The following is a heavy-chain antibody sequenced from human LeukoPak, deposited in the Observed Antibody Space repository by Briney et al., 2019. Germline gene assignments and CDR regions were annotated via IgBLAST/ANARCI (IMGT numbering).Heavy chain of an antibody. CDR1: GFTFSNNA. V-gene: IGHV3-23*01. CDR3: AKGPQLYSGYHPNY. CDR2: ITGSDDST. J-gene: IGHJ4*02. Sequence: AGGSLRLSCAASGFTFSNNALTWVRQAPGEGLEWVSTITGSDDSTYYADSVKGRFTNSRDYSKNTVFLQLNNLRAEDTAMYYCAKGPQLYSGYHPNYWGQGTLVTVSS. D-gene: IGHD3-22*01.